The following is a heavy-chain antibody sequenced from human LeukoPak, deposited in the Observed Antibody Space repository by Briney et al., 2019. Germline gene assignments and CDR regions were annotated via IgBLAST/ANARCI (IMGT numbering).Heavy chain of an antibody. J-gene: IGHJ4*02. V-gene: IGHV4-59*08. CDR1: GGSISGYY. CDR3: ARQAAYSGSSLDFDY. Sequence: SETLSLTCTASGGSISGYYWNWIRQPPGKGLEWIGYIYYSGSTNYSPSLKSRVTISVDTSKNQFSLKLSSVTAADTAVYYCARQAAYSGSSLDFDYWGQGILVTVSS. D-gene: IGHD1-26*01. CDR2: IYYSGST.